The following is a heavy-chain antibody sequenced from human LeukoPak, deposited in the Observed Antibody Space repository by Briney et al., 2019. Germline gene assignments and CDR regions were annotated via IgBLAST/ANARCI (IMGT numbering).Heavy chain of an antibody. Sequence: GGSLRLSCAASGFTFSSYAMSWVRQAPGKGLEWVSAISGRGGSTYYADSVKGRFTISRDNSRDTLYLQMNSLRAEDTAVYYCAKGYYDYVWGSYYFDYWGQGTLVTVSS. CDR3: AKGYYDYVWGSYYFDY. D-gene: IGHD3-16*01. J-gene: IGHJ4*02. V-gene: IGHV3-23*01. CDR2: ISGRGGST. CDR1: GFTFSSYA.